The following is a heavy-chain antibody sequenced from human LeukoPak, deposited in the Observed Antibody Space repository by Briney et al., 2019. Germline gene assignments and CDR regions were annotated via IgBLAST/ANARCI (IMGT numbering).Heavy chain of an antibody. CDR1: GYTFTGYY. D-gene: IGHD2-2*01. Sequence: AAVKVSCKASGYTFTGYYMHWVRQAPAQGLEWMGWINPNSGGTNYAQKFQGRVTMTRDTSISTAYIELSRLRSDDTAVYYCARAGGSSSTSRGAPAEYGMDVWGQGTTVTVSS. V-gene: IGHV1-2*02. CDR3: ARAGGSSSTSRGAPAEYGMDV. J-gene: IGHJ6*02. CDR2: INPNSGGT.